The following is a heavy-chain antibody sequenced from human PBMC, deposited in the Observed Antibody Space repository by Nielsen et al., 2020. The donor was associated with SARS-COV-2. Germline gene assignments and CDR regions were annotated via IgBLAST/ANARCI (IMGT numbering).Heavy chain of an antibody. J-gene: IGHJ4*02. Sequence: GESLKISCVVSGFTLSSYWMTWVCQAPGKGLEWVATMQPDGGANYYVDSVKGRFTISRDIAKNTLYLQMNSLRDEDTAVYYCAVTYAVGYWGLGTLVTVSS. CDR3: AVTYAVGY. D-gene: IGHD2-2*01. CDR1: GFTLSSYW. V-gene: IGHV3-7*03. CDR2: MQPDGGAN.